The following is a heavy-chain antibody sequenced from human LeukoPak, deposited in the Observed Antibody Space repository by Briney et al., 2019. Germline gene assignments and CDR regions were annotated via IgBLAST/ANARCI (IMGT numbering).Heavy chain of an antibody. Sequence: GGSLRLSCAASGFTFSSYAMSWVRQAPGKGLEWVSAISGSGGSTYYADSVKGRFTISRDNSKNTLYLQMNSLRADDTAVYYYSRGPLPVTYSYDYWSQGTLVTVSS. CDR3: SRGPLPVTYSYDY. CDR1: GFTFSSYA. D-gene: IGHD5-18*01. J-gene: IGHJ4*02. CDR2: ISGSGGST. V-gene: IGHV3-23*01.